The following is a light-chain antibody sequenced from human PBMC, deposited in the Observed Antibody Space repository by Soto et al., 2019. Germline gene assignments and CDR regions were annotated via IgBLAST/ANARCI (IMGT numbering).Light chain of an antibody. CDR3: QQSYSTPRT. J-gene: IGKJ1*01. CDR2: AAS. V-gene: IGKV1-39*01. CDR1: QSISSY. Sequence: ASLSASVVDIVTISCRASQSISSYLNWYQQKPGKAPKLLIYAASSLQSGVPSRFSGSGSGTDFTLTISRLQPEDFTPYYCQQSYSTPRTFAEGTKVDIK.